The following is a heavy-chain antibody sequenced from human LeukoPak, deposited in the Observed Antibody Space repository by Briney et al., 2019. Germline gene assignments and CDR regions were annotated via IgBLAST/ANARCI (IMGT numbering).Heavy chain of an antibody. CDR3: AKSGGPAHFDS. J-gene: IGHJ4*02. D-gene: IGHD2-2*01. V-gene: IGHV3-23*01. Sequence: PGGSLRLSCAASGFAFNNYPMSWVRQAPGKGLEWVSAITISGGATYYTDSVRGRFTISRDDSKSTLYLQMNSLRADDTAVYYCAKSGGPAHFDSWGQGSLVTVSS. CDR2: ITISGGAT. CDR1: GFAFNNYP.